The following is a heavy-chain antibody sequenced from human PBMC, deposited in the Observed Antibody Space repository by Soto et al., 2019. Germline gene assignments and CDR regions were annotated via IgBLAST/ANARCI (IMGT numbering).Heavy chain of an antibody. CDR1: GGSISSYY. CDR3: ARLLGYCGGDCYMGIYWYFDL. CDR2: IYYSGST. J-gene: IGHJ2*01. V-gene: IGHV4-59*08. Sequence: SETLSLTCTVSGGSISSYYWSWIRQPPGKGLEWIGYIYYSGSTNYNPSLKSRVTISVDTSKNQFSLKLSSVTAADTAVYYCARLLGYCGGDCYMGIYWYFDLWGRGTLVTVSS. D-gene: IGHD2-21*01.